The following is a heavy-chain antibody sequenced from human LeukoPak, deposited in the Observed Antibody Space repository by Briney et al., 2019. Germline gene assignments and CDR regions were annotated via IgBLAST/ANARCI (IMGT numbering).Heavy chain of an antibody. CDR2: IRYDGSNK. Sequence: QSGGSLRLSCAASGFTFSSYGMHWVRQAPGKGLEWVAFIRYDGSNKYYADSVKGRFTISRDNSKNTLYLRMNSLRAEDTAVYYCAKDRFGDLDYWGQGTLVTVSS. CDR1: GFTFSSYG. D-gene: IGHD3-10*01. CDR3: AKDRFGDLDY. J-gene: IGHJ4*02. V-gene: IGHV3-30*02.